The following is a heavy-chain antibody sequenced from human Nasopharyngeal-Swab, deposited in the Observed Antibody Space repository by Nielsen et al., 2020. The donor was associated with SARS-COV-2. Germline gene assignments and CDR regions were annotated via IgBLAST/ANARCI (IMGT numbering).Heavy chain of an antibody. CDR1: GGSISSSSYY. D-gene: IGHD5-18*01. CDR2: IYYSGST. V-gene: IGHV4-39*01. J-gene: IGHJ4*02. Sequence: SETLSLTCTVSGGSISSSSYYWGWIRQPPGKGLEWIGSIYYSGSTYYHPSRKSRVTISVDTSKNQFSLKLSSVTAADTAVYCCARHVQGGYSYGYKREFDYWGQGTLVTVSS. CDR3: ARHVQGGYSYGYKREFDY.